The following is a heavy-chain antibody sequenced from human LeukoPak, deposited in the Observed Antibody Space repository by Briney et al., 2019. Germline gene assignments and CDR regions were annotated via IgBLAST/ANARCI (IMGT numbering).Heavy chain of an antibody. J-gene: IGHJ4*02. CDR3: ARCVGATTRYFDY. D-gene: IGHD1-26*01. CDR2: IYHSGST. CDR1: GYSISSGYY. Sequence: PSETLSLTCAVSGYSISSGYYWGWIRQPPGKGLEWIGSIYHSGSTYYNPSLKSRVTISVDTSKNQFSLKLSSVTAADTAVYYCARCVGATTRYFDYWGQGTLVTVSS. V-gene: IGHV4-38-2*01.